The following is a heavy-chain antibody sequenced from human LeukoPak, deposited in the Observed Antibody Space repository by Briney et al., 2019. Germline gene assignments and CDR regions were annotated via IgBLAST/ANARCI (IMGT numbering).Heavy chain of an antibody. J-gene: IGHJ4*02. CDR1: GFTFSSYG. D-gene: IGHD6-13*01. Sequence: PGGSLRLSCAASGFTFSSYGMHWVRQAPGKGLEWVAFIRYDGSNKYYADSVKGRFTISRDNSKNTLYLQMNSLRAEDTAVYYCARVEFHFAVGGAAAGTNIDYWGQGTLVTVSS. CDR3: ARVEFHFAVGGAAAGTNIDY. V-gene: IGHV3-30*02. CDR2: IRYDGSNK.